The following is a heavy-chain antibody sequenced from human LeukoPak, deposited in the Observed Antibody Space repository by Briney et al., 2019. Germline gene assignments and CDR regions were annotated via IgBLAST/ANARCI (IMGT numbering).Heavy chain of an antibody. V-gene: IGHV3-23*01. D-gene: IGHD6-19*01. J-gene: IGHJ4*02. CDR2: ISGAGGST. Sequence: GGSLRLSCAASGFTFSSYARTWVRQAPGKGLEWVSVISGAGGSTYYADSVKGRFTISRDNSKNTLYLQMNSLRADDTAVYYCAKSQRRLVPGYWGQGTLVTVSS. CDR1: GFTFSSYA. CDR3: AKSQRRLVPGY.